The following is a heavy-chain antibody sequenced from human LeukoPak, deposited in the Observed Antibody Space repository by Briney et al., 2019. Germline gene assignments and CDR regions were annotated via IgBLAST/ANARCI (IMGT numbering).Heavy chain of an antibody. CDR1: GYTFSSYG. J-gene: IGHJ4*02. V-gene: IGHV1-18*01. CDR3: ARYYYDRSGYNFLFFDY. D-gene: IGHD3-22*01. Sequence: ASVKVSCKASGYTFSSYGMSWVRQAPGQGLEWMGWISSYNGNTHYAQKVQGRVTMTTDTSTSTAYMELRSLRSDDTAVYYCARYYYDRSGYNFLFFDYWGQGTLVTVSS. CDR2: ISSYNGNT.